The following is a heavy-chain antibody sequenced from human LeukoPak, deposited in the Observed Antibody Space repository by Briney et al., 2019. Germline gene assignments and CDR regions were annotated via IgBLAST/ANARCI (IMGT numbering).Heavy chain of an antibody. J-gene: IGHJ4*02. CDR1: GGSISRTNW. D-gene: IGHD1-26*01. V-gene: IGHV4-4*02. CDR3: SRESGAFSPFGY. Sequence: PSETLSLTCDVSGGSISRTNWWSWVRQSPGQGLEWIGEISLSGRTNYNPSLQSRVTMSLDGSKNQLSLDLASVTAADTAVYYCSRESGAFSPFGYWGQETLVTVHS. CDR2: ISLSGRT.